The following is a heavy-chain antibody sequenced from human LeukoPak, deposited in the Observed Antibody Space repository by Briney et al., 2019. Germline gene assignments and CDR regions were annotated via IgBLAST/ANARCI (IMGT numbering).Heavy chain of an antibody. D-gene: IGHD2-2*01. V-gene: IGHV4-61*02. CDR1: GGSISSGSYY. CDR3: AGENIVVVPAAMGYYYYMDV. Sequence: TLSLTCTVSGGSISSGSYYWSWIRQPAGKGLEWIGRIYTSGSTNYNPSLKSRVTMSVDTSKNQFSLKLSSVTAADTAVYYCAGENIVVVPAAMGYYYYMDVWGKGTTVTISS. CDR2: IYTSGST. J-gene: IGHJ6*03.